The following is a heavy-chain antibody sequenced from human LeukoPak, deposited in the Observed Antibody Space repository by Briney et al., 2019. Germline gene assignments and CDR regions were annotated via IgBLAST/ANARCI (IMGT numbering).Heavy chain of an antibody. V-gene: IGHV4-59*01. CDR3: ARALSDIVVVVAAPNWFDP. CDR1: GGSISSYY. CDR2: IYYSGST. J-gene: IGHJ5*02. D-gene: IGHD2-15*01. Sequence: PSETLSLTCTVSGGSISSYYWSWIRQPPGKGLEWIGYIYYSGSTNYNPSLKSRVTISVDTSKNQFSLKLSSVTAADTAVYCCARALSDIVVVVAAPNWFDPWGQGTLVTVSS.